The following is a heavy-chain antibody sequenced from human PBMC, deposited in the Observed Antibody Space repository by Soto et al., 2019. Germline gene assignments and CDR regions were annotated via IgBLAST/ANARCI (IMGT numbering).Heavy chain of an antibody. D-gene: IGHD2-2*01. Sequence: ASVKVSCKASGYTFTSYGISWVRQAPGQGLEWMGWISAYNGNTNYAQKLQGRVAMTTDTSTSTAYMELRSLRSDDTAVYYCATTAAPGGYYYYYYMDVWGKGTTVTVSS. CDR2: ISAYNGNT. CDR1: GYTFTSYG. CDR3: ATTAAPGGYYYYYYMDV. V-gene: IGHV1-18*01. J-gene: IGHJ6*03.